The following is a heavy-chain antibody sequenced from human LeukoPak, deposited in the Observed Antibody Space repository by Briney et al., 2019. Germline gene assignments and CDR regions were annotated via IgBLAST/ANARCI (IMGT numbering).Heavy chain of an antibody. V-gene: IGHV1-69*06. J-gene: IGHJ4*02. D-gene: IGHD2-2*01. CDR2: IMPLFGTA. CDR1: GGTFSRND. Sequence: SVKVSCKASGGTFSRNDISWVRQAPGQGLEWMGGIMPLFGTAKNAQKFQGRVTITADKSTSTAYMELSSLRSEDTAVYYCASGRTDIVVVPATLRNYYFDYWGQGTLVTVSS. CDR3: ASGRTDIVVVPATLRNYYFDY.